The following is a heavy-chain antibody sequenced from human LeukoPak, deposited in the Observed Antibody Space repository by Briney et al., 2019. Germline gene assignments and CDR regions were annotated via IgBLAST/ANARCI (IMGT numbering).Heavy chain of an antibody. V-gene: IGHV3-21*01. CDR2: ISSSSSYI. J-gene: IGHJ4*02. CDR3: ARDGYSSSWRPDY. CDR1: GFTFSSYS. D-gene: IGHD6-13*01. Sequence: TGGSLRLSCAASGFTFSSYSMNWVRQAPGKGLEWVSSISSSSSYIYYADSVKGRFTISRDNAKNSLYLQMNSLRAEDTAVYYCARDGYSSSWRPDYWGQGTLVTVSS.